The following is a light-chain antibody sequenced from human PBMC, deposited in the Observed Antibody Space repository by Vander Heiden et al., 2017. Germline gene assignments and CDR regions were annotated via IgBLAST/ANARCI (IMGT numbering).Light chain of an antibody. J-gene: IGKJ4*01. Sequence: DIQMTQSPSALSASLRGRVTITCQASPDISNYLNWYQQKPGKAPKLLIYDASNMETGVPSRFSGSGSGTDFTFTISSLQPEDIATYYCQQYDNLPLTFGGGTKVEIK. CDR2: DAS. CDR1: PDISNY. CDR3: QQYDNLPLT. V-gene: IGKV1-33*01.